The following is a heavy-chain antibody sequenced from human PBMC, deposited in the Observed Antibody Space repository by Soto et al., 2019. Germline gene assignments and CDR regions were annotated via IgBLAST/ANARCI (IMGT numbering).Heavy chain of an antibody. CDR3: ARDMHDDSSGLDD. CDR1: GFTFSNYA. D-gene: IGHD3-22*01. J-gene: IGHJ4*02. CDR2: ISYDAGNK. Sequence: QVQLVQSGGGVVQPGRSLRLSCAASGFTFSNYALHWHRQAPAKGLVRVTVISYDAGNKHYAYSVKSRFTISRDNSNNRLYLPMTSLRASVTAVYYCARDMHDDSSGLDDWGQGTSVT. V-gene: IGHV3-30-3*01.